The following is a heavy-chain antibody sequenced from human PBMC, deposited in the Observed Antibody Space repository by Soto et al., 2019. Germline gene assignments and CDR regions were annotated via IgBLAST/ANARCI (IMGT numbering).Heavy chain of an antibody. CDR3: ARDGYYDYVWGSYRSLLYYYYGMDV. CDR1: GYTFTSYG. J-gene: IGHJ6*02. CDR2: ISAYNGNT. V-gene: IGHV1-18*01. Sequence: GASVKVSCKASGYTFTSYGISWVRQAPGQGLEWMGWISAYNGNTNYAQKLQGRVTMTTDTSTSTACMELRSLRSDDTAVYYCARDGYYDYVWGSYRSLLYYYYGMDVWGQGTTVTVSS. D-gene: IGHD3-16*02.